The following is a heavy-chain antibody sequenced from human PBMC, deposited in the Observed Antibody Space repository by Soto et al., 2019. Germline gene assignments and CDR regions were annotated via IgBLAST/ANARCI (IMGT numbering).Heavy chain of an antibody. D-gene: IGHD4-17*01. Sequence: QVQLVQSGAEVKKPGASVKVSCKASGYTFTSYYMHLVRQAPGQGLEWMGIINPSGGSTSYAQKCQGRVTRTRDTSTSTVYMELSSLRSEDPAVYYCARVLYGDSLSYWGQGTLVTVSS. CDR3: ARVLYGDSLSY. CDR2: INPSGGST. V-gene: IGHV1-46*01. CDR1: GYTFTSYY. J-gene: IGHJ4*02.